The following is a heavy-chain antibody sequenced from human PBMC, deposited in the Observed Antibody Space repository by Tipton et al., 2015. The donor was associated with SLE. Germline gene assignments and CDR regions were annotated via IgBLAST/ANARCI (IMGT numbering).Heavy chain of an antibody. V-gene: IGHV4-30-2*05. J-gene: IGHJ4*02. CDR3: ARAGEGSRYYGSIDY. CDR2: ICYSGST. Sequence: TLSLTCAVSGGSISSGGYSWSWIRQPPGKGLEWIGSICYSGSTYYNPSLKSRVTISVDTSKNQFSLKLSSVTAADTAVYYCARAGEGSRYYGSIDYWGQGTLVTVSS. D-gene: IGHD3-10*01. CDR1: GGSISSGGYS.